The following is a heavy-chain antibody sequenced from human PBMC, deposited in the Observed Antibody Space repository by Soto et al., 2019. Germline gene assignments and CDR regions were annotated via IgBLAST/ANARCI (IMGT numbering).Heavy chain of an antibody. CDR3: AKGGAVKLPRYNWFDP. CDR1: GFNFSSYA. V-gene: IGHV3-23*01. J-gene: IGHJ5*02. D-gene: IGHD2-15*01. Sequence: EVQLLESGGGLVQPEGSLRLSCAASGFNFSSYAMNWVRQAPGKGLEWVSGISVSGTYTYYAESVKGRFTISRDNSKSTLYLQMNSLRAEDTAVYYCAKGGAVKLPRYNWFDPWGQGVLVTVSS. CDR2: ISVSGTYT.